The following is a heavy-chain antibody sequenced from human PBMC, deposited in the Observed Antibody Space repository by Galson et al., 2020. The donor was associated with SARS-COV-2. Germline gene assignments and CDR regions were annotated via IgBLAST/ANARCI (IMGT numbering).Heavy chain of an antibody. J-gene: IGHJ2*01. CDR2: VYYSGST. CDR3: ARRVTTSWYFDV. V-gene: IGHV4-30-4*07. D-gene: IGHD4-17*01. CDR1: GCSLSSGGYA. Sequence: SETLSLTCTVSGCSLSSGGYAWSWIRQSPGKGLEWVGCVYYSGSTYYNPSLKSRVSMSVDTSKNHFSLRLNSVTAADTAVYYCARRVTTSWYFDVWGRGTLVTVSS.